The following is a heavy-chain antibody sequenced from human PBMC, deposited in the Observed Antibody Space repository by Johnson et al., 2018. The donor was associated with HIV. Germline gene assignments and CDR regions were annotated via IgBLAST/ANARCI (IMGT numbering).Heavy chain of an antibody. V-gene: IGHV3-30*02. J-gene: IGHJ3*02. CDR2: IRYDGSNK. Sequence: QVQLVESGGGLVQPGGSLRLSCAASGFTFSSYGMHWVRQAPGKGLEWVAFIRYDGSNKYYADSVKGRFTISRDNSKNTLYLQMNSLIAGDTAVYYCASQGAPAFDIWGQGTMVTVSS. CDR3: ASQGAPAFDI. CDR1: GFTFSSYG.